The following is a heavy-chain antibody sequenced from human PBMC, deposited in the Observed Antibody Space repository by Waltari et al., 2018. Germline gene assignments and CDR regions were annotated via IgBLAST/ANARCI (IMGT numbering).Heavy chain of an antibody. CDR2: ISSSSYI. V-gene: IGHV3-21*01. J-gene: IGHJ4*02. D-gene: IGHD3-16*01. CDR3: ARDQKLTQLGY. Sequence: EVQLVESGGGLVKPGGSLRLSCAASGFTFSSYSMNWVRQAPGKGLEWVSSISSSSYIYYADSVKGRFTISRDNAKNSLYLQMNSLRAEDTAVYYCARDQKLTQLGYWGQGTLVTVSS. CDR1: GFTFSSYS.